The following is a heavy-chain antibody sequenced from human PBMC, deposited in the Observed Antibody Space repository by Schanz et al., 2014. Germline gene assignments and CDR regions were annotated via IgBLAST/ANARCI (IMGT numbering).Heavy chain of an antibody. D-gene: IGHD7-27*01. Sequence: EVQLVESGGGLVQPGGSLRLSCEASGFTFRDYSMNWVRQAPGKGPEWISYISRDGTTSYYADSVKGRFTISRDNAKNSLYLEMTSLRGEDTAVYYCARENLNWEAFDIWGQGTVVTVSS. CDR2: ISRDGTTS. V-gene: IGHV3-48*04. CDR3: ARENLNWEAFDI. CDR1: GFTFRDYS. J-gene: IGHJ3*02.